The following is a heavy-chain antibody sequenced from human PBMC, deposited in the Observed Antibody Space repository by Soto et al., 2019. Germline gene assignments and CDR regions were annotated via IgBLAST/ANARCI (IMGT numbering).Heavy chain of an antibody. CDR1: GGSISGHY. Sequence: QVQLQESGPGLVKSSETLSLTCSVSGGSISGHYWTWIRQSPGKGLEWIGYIFYSGSTNYNPSLKSRVTISVDTSKNQFSLKMSSVTAADTAVYYCARVGSSGWSPDYWGRGTLVTVSS. CDR3: ARVGSSGWSPDY. D-gene: IGHD6-19*01. J-gene: IGHJ4*02. V-gene: IGHV4-59*11. CDR2: IFYSGST.